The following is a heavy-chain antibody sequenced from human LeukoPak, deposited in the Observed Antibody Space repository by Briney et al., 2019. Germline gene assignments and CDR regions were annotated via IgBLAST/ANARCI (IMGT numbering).Heavy chain of an antibody. V-gene: IGHV4-59*02. J-gene: IGHJ4*02. CDR1: GGSVSSDY. CDR2: IYHSGNT. D-gene: IGHD5-24*01. CDR3: ARDRYGYTLDY. Sequence: SETLSLTCTVSGGSVSSDYWSWIRQTPGKGLEWIGYIYHSGNTNYNPSLKSRVTTSVDTSKNQFSLKLSSVTAADTAVYYCARDRYGYTLDYWGQGTLVTVSS.